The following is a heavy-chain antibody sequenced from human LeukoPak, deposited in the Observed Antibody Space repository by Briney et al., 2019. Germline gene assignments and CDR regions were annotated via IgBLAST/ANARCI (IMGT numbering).Heavy chain of an antibody. CDR1: GYSITSGYY. V-gene: IGHV4-38-2*01. D-gene: IGHD3-3*01. Sequence: SETLSLTCAVSGYSITSGYYWAWIRQPPGKGLEWLGSIYHSGSTFYNRPLKSRVTISLDPSKNQFSLYLGSVTAADTALYYCARIFGSSNYLDYWGQGILVTVSS. CDR3: ARIFGSSNYLDY. J-gene: IGHJ4*02. CDR2: IYHSGST.